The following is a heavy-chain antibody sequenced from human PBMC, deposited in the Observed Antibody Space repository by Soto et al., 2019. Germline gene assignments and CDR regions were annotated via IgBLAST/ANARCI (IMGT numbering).Heavy chain of an antibody. Sequence: QVQLQESGPGLVKPSETLSLTCTVSGDSVSSDIYYWNWFRQPPGKGLEWLGDLHYSGHTKYNPSLKSRVTISVDTSKNQLSLKLSSVTPADTAVYYCARGPTVTTDYWGQGTLVTVSS. D-gene: IGHD4-4*01. J-gene: IGHJ4*02. CDR3: ARGPTVTTDY. CDR1: GDSVSSDIYY. CDR2: LHYSGHT. V-gene: IGHV4-61*01.